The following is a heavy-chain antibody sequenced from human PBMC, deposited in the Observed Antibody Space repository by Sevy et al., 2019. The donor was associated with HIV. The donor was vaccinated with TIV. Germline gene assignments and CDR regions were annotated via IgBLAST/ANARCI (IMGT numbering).Heavy chain of an antibody. CDR2: ISGGSGST. D-gene: IGHD2-15*01. J-gene: IGHJ4*02. CDR1: GFTFSSYA. Sequence: GGSLRLSCAASGFTFSSYAMSWVRQTPGKGLEWISAISGGSGSTYYADSVKGRFTISRDNSKNTLYLQMNSLRAEDTAVYYCAKDLRRGYCSGGSCYFDYWGQGTLVTVSS. V-gene: IGHV3-23*01. CDR3: AKDLRRGYCSGGSCYFDY.